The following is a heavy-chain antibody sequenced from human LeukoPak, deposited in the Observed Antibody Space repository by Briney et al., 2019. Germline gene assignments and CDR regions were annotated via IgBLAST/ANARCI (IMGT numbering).Heavy chain of an antibody. CDR3: ARDRSYYYALSYWYFDL. CDR2: ISVSGNT. Sequence: GGSLRLSCAASGFTLSSYAMSWVRQAPGKGLEWVSAISVSGNTYHADSVKGRFTISRDSSKNTLYLQMNSLRAEDTAVYYCARDRSYYYALSYWYFDLWGRGTLVTVSS. J-gene: IGHJ2*01. D-gene: IGHD3-10*01. V-gene: IGHV3-23*01. CDR1: GFTLSSYA.